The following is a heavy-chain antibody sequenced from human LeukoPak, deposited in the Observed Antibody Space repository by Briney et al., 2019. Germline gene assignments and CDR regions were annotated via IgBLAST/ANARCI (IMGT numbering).Heavy chain of an antibody. J-gene: IGHJ4*02. V-gene: IGHV3-23*01. CDR2: FSGGGTS. CDR1: GFTSGIYA. Sequence: GGSLRLSCAASGFTSGIYAMSWVRQAPGEGLEWVSAFSGGGTSYYADSVKGRFTLSRDHSKNTLYLQMNSLRAEDTAVYYCGKEVERHFDLKYWGQGALVTVSS. CDR3: GKEVERHFDLKY.